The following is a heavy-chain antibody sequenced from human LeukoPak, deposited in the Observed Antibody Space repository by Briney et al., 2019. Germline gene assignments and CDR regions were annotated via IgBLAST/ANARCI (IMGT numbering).Heavy chain of an antibody. CDR3: AAMVTWDDYYYYMDV. Sequence: SVKVSCTASGGTFSSYAISWVRQAPGQGLEWMGGIIPIFGTANYAQKFQGRVTITTDESTSTAYMELSSLRSEDTAVYYCAAMVTWDDYYYYMDVWGKGTTVTVSS. D-gene: IGHD5-18*01. V-gene: IGHV1-69*05. J-gene: IGHJ6*03. CDR2: IIPIFGTA. CDR1: GGTFSSYA.